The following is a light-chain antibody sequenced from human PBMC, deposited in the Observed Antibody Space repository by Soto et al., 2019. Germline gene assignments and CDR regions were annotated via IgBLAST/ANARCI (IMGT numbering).Light chain of an antibody. CDR3: QVWDSSSDLSYV. CDR2: DDS. Sequence: SYDLTQPPSVSVAPGQTARITCGGNNIGSKSVHWYQQKPGQAPVLVVYDDSDRPSGIPERFSGSNSGNTATLTISRVEAGDEADYYCQVWDSSSDLSYVFGTGTKVTVL. V-gene: IGLV3-21*02. J-gene: IGLJ1*01. CDR1: NIGSKS.